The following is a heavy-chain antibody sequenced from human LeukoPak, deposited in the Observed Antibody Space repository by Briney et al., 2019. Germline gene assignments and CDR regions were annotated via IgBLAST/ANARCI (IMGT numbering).Heavy chain of an antibody. CDR2: ISNDGTNT. CDR1: GFTFKYHA. V-gene: IGHV3-30-3*01. D-gene: IGHD6-13*01. Sequence: GRSLRLSCVASGFTFKYHAINWVRQAPGKGLEWVAFISNDGTNTYYADSMKGRFTISRDDSKNTLYLQMNSLRADDTAVYYCAKDSYRSTWSLYYHYYAMDLWGPGTTVTVSS. CDR3: AKDSYRSTWSLYYHYYAMDL. J-gene: IGHJ6*02.